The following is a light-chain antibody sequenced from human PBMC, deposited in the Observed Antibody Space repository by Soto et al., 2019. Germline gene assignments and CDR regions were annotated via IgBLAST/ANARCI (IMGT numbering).Light chain of an antibody. V-gene: IGLV1-47*01. CDR3: AAWDDSLSGHVV. CDR2: RNN. J-gene: IGLJ2*01. Sequence: QSVLTQPPSASGTPGQRVTISCSGSSSNIGSNYVYWYQQLPGTAPKLLIYRNNQRRSGVPDRFSGSKSGTSASLAISGLRSEDEADYYCAAWDDSLSGHVVFGGGTQLTVL. CDR1: SSNIGSNY.